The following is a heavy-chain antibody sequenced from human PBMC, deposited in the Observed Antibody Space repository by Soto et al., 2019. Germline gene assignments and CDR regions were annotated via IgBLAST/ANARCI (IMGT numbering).Heavy chain of an antibody. CDR3: ARGVYGSGNYYTGPSAFDI. CDR1: GGTLSDHG. Sequence: QVQLEQSGAEVKKPGSSVKISCKASGGTLSDHGVSWLRQAPGQGLEWVGGTIPVFNTAKYAPKFQGRVTFAADKSTTIAYRELGSLRSDDTAFYYCARGVYGSGNYYTGPSAFDIWGQGTLVIVSS. CDR2: TIPVFNTA. J-gene: IGHJ3*02. D-gene: IGHD3-10*01. V-gene: IGHV1-69*06.